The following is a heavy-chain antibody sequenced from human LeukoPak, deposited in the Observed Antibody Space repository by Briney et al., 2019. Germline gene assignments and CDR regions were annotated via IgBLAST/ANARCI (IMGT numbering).Heavy chain of an antibody. Sequence: SETLSLTCTVSGGSISSNSYYWGWIRQPPGKGLECIGSIYYSGSTYYNPSLKSRVTISVDTSKNQFSLKLSSVTAADTAVYYCARIEYSSSCDYWGQGTLVTVSS. CDR1: GGSISSNSYY. V-gene: IGHV4-39*07. J-gene: IGHJ4*02. CDR2: IYYSGST. CDR3: ARIEYSSSCDY. D-gene: IGHD6-6*01.